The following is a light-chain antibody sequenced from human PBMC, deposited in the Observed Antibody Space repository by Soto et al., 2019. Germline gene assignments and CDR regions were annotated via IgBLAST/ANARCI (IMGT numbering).Light chain of an antibody. CDR3: QQYGDSPLT. V-gene: IGKV3-20*01. CDR2: GAS. Sequence: NVLTLSTGTLSFSPGERATLSRRASQTVSGNYVAWYQQKPGQTPRLLIYGASSRATDIPDRFSGSGSGTDFTLTITRLEPEDFAVYHCQQYGDSPLTFGGGTKVDIK. CDR1: QTVSGNY. J-gene: IGKJ4*01.